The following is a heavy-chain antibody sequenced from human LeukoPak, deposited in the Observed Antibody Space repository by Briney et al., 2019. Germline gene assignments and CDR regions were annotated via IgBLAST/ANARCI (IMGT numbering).Heavy chain of an antibody. V-gene: IGHV4-4*07. D-gene: IGHD3-22*01. CDR3: ARDNYDSSGYYEVY. J-gene: IGHJ4*02. CDR2: IYTSGST. Sequence: SETLSLTCTVSGGSISSYYWSWIRQPAGKGLEWIGCIYTSGSTNYNPSLKSRVTMSVDTSKNQFSLKLSSVTAADTAVYYCARDNYDSSGYYEVYWGQGTLVTVSS. CDR1: GGSISSYY.